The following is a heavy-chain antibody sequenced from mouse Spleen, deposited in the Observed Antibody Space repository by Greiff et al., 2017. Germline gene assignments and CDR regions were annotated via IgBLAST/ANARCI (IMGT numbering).Heavy chain of an antibody. CDR3: ASSPYYYGIRYYAMDY. CDR1: GFTFTDYY. J-gene: IGHJ4*01. D-gene: IGHD1-1*01. V-gene: IGHV7-3*01. Sequence: EVQRVESGGGLVQPGGSLSLSCAASGFTFTDYYMSWVRQPPGKALEWLGFIRTKANGYTTEYSASVKGRFTISSDNSQSILYLQMNALRAEDSATYYCASSPYYYGIRYYAMDYWGQGTSVTVSS. CDR2: IRTKANGYTT.